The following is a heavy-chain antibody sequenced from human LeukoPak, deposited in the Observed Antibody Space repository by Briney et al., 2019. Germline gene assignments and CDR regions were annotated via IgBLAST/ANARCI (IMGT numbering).Heavy chain of an antibody. CDR2: ISGSGGST. J-gene: IGHJ4*02. CDR1: GFTFSSYA. D-gene: IGHD2-2*01. CDR3: AKDRGYCSSTSCPVDY. V-gene: IGHV3-23*01. Sequence: GGSLRLSCAASGFTFSSYAMSWVRQAPGKGLEWVSAISGSGGSTYYADSVKGRFTISRGNSKNTLYLQMNSLRAEDTAVYYCAKDRGYCSSTSCPVDYWGQGTLVTVSS.